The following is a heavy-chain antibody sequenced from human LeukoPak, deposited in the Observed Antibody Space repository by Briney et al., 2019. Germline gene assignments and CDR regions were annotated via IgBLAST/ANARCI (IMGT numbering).Heavy chain of an antibody. V-gene: IGHV4-38-2*01. J-gene: IGHJ6*03. CDR3: ARRPYYYYYMDV. CDR2: IYHSGSA. D-gene: IGHD6-6*01. CDR1: GYSISSDYY. Sequence: SETLSLTCAVSGYSISSDYYWGWIRLPPGKGLEWIGTIYHSGSAYYNPSLKSRVTLLVDTSNNQFSLRLSSVTATDTAVCYCARRPYYYYYMDVWGKGTTVTVSS.